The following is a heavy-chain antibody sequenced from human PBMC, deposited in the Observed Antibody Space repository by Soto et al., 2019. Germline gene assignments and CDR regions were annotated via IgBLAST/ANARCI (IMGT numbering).Heavy chain of an antibody. Sequence: GGSLRLSCAASGLTFSSYAMSWVRQAPGKGLEWVSAISCSGGSTYYADSVKGRFTISRDNSKNTLYLQMNSLRAEDTAVYYCAKDEFYYSRSTYSISASWGQGPLVPFS. V-gene: IGHV3-23*01. CDR2: ISCSGGST. CDR1: GLTFSSYA. D-gene: IGHD2-2*01. J-gene: IGHJ5*02. CDR3: AKDEFYYSRSTYSISAS.